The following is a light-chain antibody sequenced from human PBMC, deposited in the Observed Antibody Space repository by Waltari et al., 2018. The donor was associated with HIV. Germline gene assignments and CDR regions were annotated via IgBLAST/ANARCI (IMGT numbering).Light chain of an antibody. CDR2: CAA. V-gene: IGKV3-15*01. CDR3: QLYNNWPPLYT. Sequence: IVMTQSPATMSVSPGESATLSCRSSQSLANHLTWYQQKLGQAPRLLIYCAAIRATGVPARFSGSGSWTEFTLTISSLQSEDFAVYHFQLYNNWPPLYTFGQGTKLEIK. J-gene: IGKJ2*01. CDR1: QSLANH.